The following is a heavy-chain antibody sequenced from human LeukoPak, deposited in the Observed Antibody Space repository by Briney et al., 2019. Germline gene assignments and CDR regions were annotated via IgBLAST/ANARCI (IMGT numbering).Heavy chain of an antibody. CDR3: AREKWVVLMEYDTSDAFDI. J-gene: IGHJ3*02. CDR1: GYTFTGYY. D-gene: IGHD2-8*01. V-gene: IGHV1-2*02. Sequence: ASVKVSCKASGYTFTGYYMHWVRQAPGQGLEWMGWINPNSGGTNYAQKFQGRVTMTRDTSISTAYMELSRLRSDDTAVYYCAREKWVVLMEYDTSDAFDIWGQGTMVTVSS. CDR2: INPNSGGT.